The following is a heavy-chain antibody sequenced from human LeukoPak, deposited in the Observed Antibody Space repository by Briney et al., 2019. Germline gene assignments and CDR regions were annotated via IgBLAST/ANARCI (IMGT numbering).Heavy chain of an antibody. CDR3: AKDRRSGSYHQPAFDF. CDR1: GFTFDDYS. D-gene: IGHD1-26*01. J-gene: IGHJ3*01. V-gene: IGHV3-9*01. Sequence: PGGSLRLSCSASGFTFDDYSMHWVRKTPGQGLEWVSGISWNSGNKDYADSVKGRFTISRDNAKNSLYLQMNSLRDEDTAFYYCAKDRRSGSYHQPAFDFWGQGTLVTVSS. CDR2: ISWNSGNK.